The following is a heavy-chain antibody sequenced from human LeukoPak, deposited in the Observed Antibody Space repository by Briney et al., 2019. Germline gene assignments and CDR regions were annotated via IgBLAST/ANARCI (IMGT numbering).Heavy chain of an antibody. D-gene: IGHD3-3*01. CDR2: ISSSSSYI. CDR1: GFTFSSYS. J-gene: IGHJ3*02. Sequence: GGSLRLSCAAPGFTFSSYSMNWVRQAPGKGPEWVSSISSSSSYIYYADSVKGRFTISRDNAKNSLYLQMNSLRAEDTAVYYCARDPPDYDFWSGSMPYAFDIWGQGTMVTVSS. V-gene: IGHV3-21*01. CDR3: ARDPPDYDFWSGSMPYAFDI.